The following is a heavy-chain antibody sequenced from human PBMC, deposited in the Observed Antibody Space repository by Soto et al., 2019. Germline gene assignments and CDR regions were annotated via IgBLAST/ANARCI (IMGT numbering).Heavy chain of an antibody. CDR1: GYTFTNYG. CDR3: AREGQAPYFFYGMDV. D-gene: IGHD2-21*01. J-gene: IGHJ6*02. V-gene: IGHV1-18*01. Sequence: ASVKVSCKASGYTFTNYGFSWVRQDPGQRLEKMRWISGYNGNTKYAEKFQGRVTMTTDTSTSTAHMELRSLRSDDTAVYYCAREGQAPYFFYGMDVWGQGTAVTVSS. CDR2: ISGYNGNT.